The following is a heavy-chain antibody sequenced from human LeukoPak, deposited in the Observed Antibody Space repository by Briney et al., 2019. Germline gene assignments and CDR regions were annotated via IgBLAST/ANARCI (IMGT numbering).Heavy chain of an antibody. CDR1: GFTFSDYY. CDR2: ISSSGNTV. CDR3: ARFHWNPGSYFDY. D-gene: IGHD1-1*01. V-gene: IGHV3-11*01. J-gene: IGHJ4*02. Sequence: GGSPRLSCAASGFTFSDYYMSWIRQAPGKGLEWVSYISSSGNTVYYADSVKGRFTISRDNAKNSLYLQMNSLRAEDTAVYYCARFHWNPGSYFDYWGQGTLVTVSS.